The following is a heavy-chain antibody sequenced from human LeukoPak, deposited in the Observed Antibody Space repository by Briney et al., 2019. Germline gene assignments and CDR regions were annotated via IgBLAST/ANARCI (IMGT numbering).Heavy chain of an antibody. CDR3: ANGVRVGAPVGY. CDR1: GFTFSSYA. D-gene: IGHD1-26*01. CDR2: ISGSGGST. Sequence: GGSLRLSCAASGFTFSSYAMSWVRQAPGKGLEGVSVISGSGGSTYYADSVKGRFTISRDNSKNTLYLQMNSLTAEDTALYYCANGVRVGAPVGYWGQGTLVTVSS. J-gene: IGHJ4*02. V-gene: IGHV3-23*01.